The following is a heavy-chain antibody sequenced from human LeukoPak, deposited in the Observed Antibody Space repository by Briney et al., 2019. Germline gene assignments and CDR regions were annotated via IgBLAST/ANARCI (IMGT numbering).Heavy chain of an antibody. J-gene: IGHJ5*02. Sequence: GGSLRLSCAASGSTFSSYGMHWVRQAPGKGLEWVAVISYDGSNKYYADSVKGRFTISRDNSKNTLYLQMNSLRAEDTAVYYCAKDSFGLGPWGQGTLVTVSS. CDR2: ISYDGSNK. CDR1: GSTFSSYG. V-gene: IGHV3-30*18. CDR3: AKDSFGLGP. D-gene: IGHD3/OR15-3a*01.